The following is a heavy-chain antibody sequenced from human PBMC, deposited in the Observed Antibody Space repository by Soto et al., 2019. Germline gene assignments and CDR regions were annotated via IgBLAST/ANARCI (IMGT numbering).Heavy chain of an antibody. Sequence: SVKVSCKASGGTFSSYTINCVRQAPGQGLEWMGRIIPILDIANYAQRFQGRVTITADKSTSTAYMELSSLKSEDTAVYYCATSGSCSSTTCYTPQPFDNWGQGTLVTVSS. CDR2: IIPILDIA. D-gene: IGHD2-2*02. CDR1: GGTFSSYT. J-gene: IGHJ4*02. CDR3: ATSGSCSSTTCYTPQPFDN. V-gene: IGHV1-69*02.